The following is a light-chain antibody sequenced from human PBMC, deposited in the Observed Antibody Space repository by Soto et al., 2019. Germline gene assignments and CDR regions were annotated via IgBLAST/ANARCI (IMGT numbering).Light chain of an antibody. J-gene: IGKJ1*01. Sequence: DIQMTQSPPTLSASVGDRVTITCRASQSISTWLAWYQQKPGEAPNLLIYKASTLRSGVPSRFSGSGSGTEFTLTISSLQPDDFATYYCQQYSIYSRTFGQGTKVELK. V-gene: IGKV1-5*03. CDR3: QQYSIYSRT. CDR1: QSISTW. CDR2: KAS.